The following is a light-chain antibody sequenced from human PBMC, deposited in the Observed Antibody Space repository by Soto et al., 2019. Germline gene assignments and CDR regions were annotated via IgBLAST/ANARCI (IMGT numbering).Light chain of an antibody. CDR2: SNT. J-gene: IGLJ1*01. CDR3: AAWDDSLNGNV. Sequence: QSVLTQPPSASGTPGQRITISCSGSSSNIARNIVNWYQQVPGTAPKLLIYSNTQRPSGVPDRFSGSKSGTSASLAISGLQSEDEADYYCAAWDDSLNGNVFGTGTKLTVL. V-gene: IGLV1-44*01. CDR1: SSNIARNI.